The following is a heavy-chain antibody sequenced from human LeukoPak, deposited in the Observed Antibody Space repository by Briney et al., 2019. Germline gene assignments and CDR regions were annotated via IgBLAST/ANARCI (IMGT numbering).Heavy chain of an antibody. Sequence: GGSLTLACAASGFTFNNYLMSWVRQPPGKGLEWDSVLFTGGGRTLYADSMKGRFIICGATYRTTPYLQMNGQRAEDPAVYYCEKECDYGPGHKFDLWGEGTLVSVSS. D-gene: IGHD3-10*01. CDR3: EKECDYGPGHKFDL. CDR1: GFTFNNYL. V-gene: IGHV3-23*01. J-gene: IGHJ4*02. CDR2: LFTGGGRT.